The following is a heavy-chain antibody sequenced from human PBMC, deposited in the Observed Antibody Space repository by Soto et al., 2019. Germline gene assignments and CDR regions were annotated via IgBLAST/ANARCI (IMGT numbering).Heavy chain of an antibody. Sequence: QLQLQESGSGLVKPSQTLSLTCAVSGGSISSGGYSWSWIRQPPGKGLEWIGYIYHSGSTYYNPSXXRXXTITVDRSNNQFSLKLSSVTAAVTAVYYCARVPGPWGQGTLVTVSS. J-gene: IGHJ5*02. CDR3: ARVPGP. CDR1: GGSISSGGYS. D-gene: IGHD3-10*01. CDR2: IYHSGST. V-gene: IGHV4-30-2*01.